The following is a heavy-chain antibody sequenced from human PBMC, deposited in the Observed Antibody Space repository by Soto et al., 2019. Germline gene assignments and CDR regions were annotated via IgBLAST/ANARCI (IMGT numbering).Heavy chain of an antibody. Sequence: QVQLVQSGAEVKKPGSSVKVSCKASGGTFSSYAISWVRQAPGQGLEWMGGIIPIFGTANYAQKFQGRVTITEDKSTSAAYMERSSLRDEEGAVYYCARGGGLWCGELFNLDYWGQGTLVTVSS. V-gene: IGHV1-69*06. CDR2: IIPIFGTA. D-gene: IGHD3-10*01. J-gene: IGHJ4*02. CDR3: ARGGGLWCGELFNLDY. CDR1: GGTFSSYA.